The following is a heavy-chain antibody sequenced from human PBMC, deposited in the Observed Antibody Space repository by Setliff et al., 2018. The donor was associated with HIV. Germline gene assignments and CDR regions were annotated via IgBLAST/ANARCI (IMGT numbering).Heavy chain of an antibody. D-gene: IGHD1-26*01. Sequence: SETLSLTCAVSGYSISSGYYWGWIRQPPGKGLEWIGNIYHSGNTYYNPSLKSRVTISVDTSKSQFSLKLTSVTAADTAVYYCAGRRVGGSWGYYHFYYMDVWGKGATVTVSS. V-gene: IGHV4-38-2*01. CDR3: AGRRVGGSWGYYHFYYMDV. CDR1: GYSISSGYY. CDR2: IYHSGNT. J-gene: IGHJ6*03.